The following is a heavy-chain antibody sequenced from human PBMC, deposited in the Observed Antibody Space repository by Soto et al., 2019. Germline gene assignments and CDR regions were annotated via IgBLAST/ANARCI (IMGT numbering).Heavy chain of an antibody. D-gene: IGHD2-15*01. CDR1: GYTFTSYY. J-gene: IGHJ5*02. CDR2: INPSGGTT. CDR3: ARSFVVVVAATWFDP. Sequence: ASVKVSCKTSGYTFTSYYMQWVRQAPGQGLEWMGIINPSGGTTSYAQKLQGRVTMTTDTSTSTAYMELRSLRSDDTAVYYCARSFVVVVAATWFDPWGQGTLVTVSS. V-gene: IGHV1-46*01.